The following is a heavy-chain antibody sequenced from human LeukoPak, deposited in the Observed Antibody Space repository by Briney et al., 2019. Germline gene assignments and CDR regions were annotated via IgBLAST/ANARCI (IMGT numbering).Heavy chain of an antibody. CDR3: AKGNVYGGNGMDV. J-gene: IGHJ6*02. V-gene: IGHV3-23*01. CDR1: GFTFSSYA. CDR2: ISGSGGST. D-gene: IGHD4/OR15-4a*01. Sequence: GGSLRLSCAASGFTFSSYAMNWVRQAPGKGLEWVSDISGSGGSTYHADSVKGRFTISRDNSKNTLYLQMNSLRAEDTAVYYCAKGNVYGGNGMDVWGQGTAVTVSS.